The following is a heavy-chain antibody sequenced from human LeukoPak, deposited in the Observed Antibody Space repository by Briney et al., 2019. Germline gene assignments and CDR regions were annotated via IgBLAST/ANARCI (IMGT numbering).Heavy chain of an antibody. CDR1: GYTFTGYY. CDR3: ARDPDWNYVVDY. D-gene: IGHD1-7*01. J-gene: IGHJ4*02. CDR2: INPNSGGT. Sequence: GASVKVSCKASGYTFTGYYMHWLRQAPGQGLEWMGRINPNSGGTNYAQKFQGRVTMTRDTSISTAYMELSRLRSDDTAVYYCARDPDWNYVVDYWGQGTLVTVSS. V-gene: IGHV1-2*06.